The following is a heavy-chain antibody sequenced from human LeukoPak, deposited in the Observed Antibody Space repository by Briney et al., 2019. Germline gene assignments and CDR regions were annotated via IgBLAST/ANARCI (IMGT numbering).Heavy chain of an antibody. Sequence: GGSLRLSCAASGFTFSSYSMNWVRQAPGKGLEWVSSISSSSSYIYYADSVKGRFTISRDNAKNSLYLQMNSLRAEDTAVYYCAREGGLKSTTHYYYGMDVWGQGTTVTVSS. J-gene: IGHJ6*02. CDR2: ISSSSSYI. CDR3: AREGGLKSTTHYYYGMDV. CDR1: GFTFSSYS. V-gene: IGHV3-21*01. D-gene: IGHD1-26*01.